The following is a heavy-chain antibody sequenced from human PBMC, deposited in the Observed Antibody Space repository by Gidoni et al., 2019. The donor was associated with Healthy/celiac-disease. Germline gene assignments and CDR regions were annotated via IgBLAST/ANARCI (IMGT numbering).Heavy chain of an antibody. D-gene: IGHD1-26*01. CDR1: GYTFTGYY. J-gene: IGHJ4*02. V-gene: IGHV1-2*04. CDR2: TKPNNGGT. Sequence: QVQLVQSGAEVKKPGASVKVSCKASGYTFTGYYMPWVRQAPGQGLELMGWTKPNNGGTKDAKKVQGWVTMNRDKAISTDYKELSRLRSDDTAVYYWAREGAYRGSPQRAFDYWGQGTLVTVSS. CDR3: AREGAYRGSPQRAFDY.